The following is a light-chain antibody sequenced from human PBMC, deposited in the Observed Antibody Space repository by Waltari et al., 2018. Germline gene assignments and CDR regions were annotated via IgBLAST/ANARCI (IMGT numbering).Light chain of an antibody. V-gene: IGLV1-51*01. CDR2: DNN. J-gene: IGLJ2*01. CDR1: NSNIGHNY. CDR3: GTWDSSLSAVV. Sequence: QSVLTQPPSVSAAPGQTVTISCSGSNSNIGHNYVSSYPQFPGTAPKFVIYDNNRRPSGIPDRFSGSKSGTSATLGITGLQTGDEADYYCGTWDSSLSAVVFGGGTKLTVL.